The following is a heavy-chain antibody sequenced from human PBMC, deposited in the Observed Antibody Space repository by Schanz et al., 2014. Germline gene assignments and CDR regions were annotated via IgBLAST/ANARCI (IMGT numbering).Heavy chain of an antibody. V-gene: IGHV1-46*01. Sequence: QVQLVQSGGEVKQPGASVKVSCKASGYTFTSYYMHWVRQAPGQGLEWMGIINPSGGSTSYAQKFQGRVTMTRDTSTSTVYMELSSLRSEDTAVYYCAKVDRTRYYAMDVWGQGTTVTVSS. CDR1: GYTFTSYY. J-gene: IGHJ6*02. D-gene: IGHD3-9*01. CDR3: AKVDRTRYYAMDV. CDR2: INPSGGST.